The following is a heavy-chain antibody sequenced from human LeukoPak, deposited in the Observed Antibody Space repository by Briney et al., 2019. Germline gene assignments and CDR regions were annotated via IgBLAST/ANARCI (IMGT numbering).Heavy chain of an antibody. CDR3: AKMATCGGDCYYDY. D-gene: IGHD2-21*02. CDR1: RLTFSSYA. V-gene: IGHV3-23*01. Sequence: PGGSLRLSCAASRLTFSSYAMNWVRQAPGKGLEWVSAISGSGGSTYYADSVKGRFTISRDNSKNTLYLQMNSLRAEDTAVYYCAKMATCGGDCYYDYWGQGTLVTVSS. CDR2: ISGSGGST. J-gene: IGHJ4*02.